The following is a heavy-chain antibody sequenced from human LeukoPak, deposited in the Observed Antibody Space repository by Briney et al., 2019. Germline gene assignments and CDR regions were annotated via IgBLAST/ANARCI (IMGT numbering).Heavy chain of an antibody. CDR3: ARDRAEDDSSGYIHRDFDF. J-gene: IGHJ4*02. V-gene: IGHV3-30-3*01. CDR1: GFTFSSYA. D-gene: IGHD3-22*01. CDR2: ISYDGSNK. Sequence: PGRSLRLSCAASGFTFSSYAMHWVRQAPGKGLEWVAVISYDGSNKYYADSVKGRFTISRDNSKNTLYLQMNSLRAEDTAVYYCARDRAEDDSSGYIHRDFDFWGQGTLVIVSS.